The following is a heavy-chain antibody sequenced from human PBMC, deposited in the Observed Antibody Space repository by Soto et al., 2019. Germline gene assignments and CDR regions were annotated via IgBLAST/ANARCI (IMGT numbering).Heavy chain of an antibody. Sequence: GGSLRLSCTASGFTFSSHAMGWLRQAPGTELEWVSFVNGSGGDTSYADSVKGRFTIARDNSKNTLYLQMNSLRAEDTAVYYCAKDPYYGDYDWFEPWGQGTLVTVSS. CDR3: AKDPYYGDYDWFEP. V-gene: IGHV3-23*01. CDR1: GFTFSSHA. CDR2: VNGSGGDT. D-gene: IGHD4-17*01. J-gene: IGHJ5*02.